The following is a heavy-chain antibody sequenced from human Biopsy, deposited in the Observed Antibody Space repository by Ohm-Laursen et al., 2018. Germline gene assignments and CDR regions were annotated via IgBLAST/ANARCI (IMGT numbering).Heavy chain of an antibody. Sequence: SLRLSCTASGFIFSTYGMHWVRQAPGKGLEWVSTISGSGSTTYYADSVKGRFTISRDNSKNTLYLQMNSLRAEDTAVYYCAKDHCSGGTCYSDGPVFDFWGQGTLVTVSS. CDR2: ISGSGSTT. CDR3: AKDHCSGGTCYSDGPVFDF. J-gene: IGHJ4*02. V-gene: IGHV3-23*01. D-gene: IGHD2-15*01. CDR1: GFIFSTYG.